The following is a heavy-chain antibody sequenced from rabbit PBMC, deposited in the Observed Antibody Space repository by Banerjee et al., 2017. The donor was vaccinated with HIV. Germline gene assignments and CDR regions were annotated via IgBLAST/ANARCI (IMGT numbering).Heavy chain of an antibody. CDR1: GFSFSGSYY. D-gene: IGHD4-1*01. J-gene: IGHJ4*01. CDR2: IYAGSSGST. V-gene: IGHV1S40*01. Sequence: QSLEESGGDLVKPGTSLTLTCTASGFSFSGSYYMCWVRQAPGKGLEWVACIYAGSSGSTYYASWAKGRFTISKTSSTTVTLQMTSLTAADTATYFCARGDYSSDWGLDWWGPGTLVTVS. CDR3: ARGDYSSDWGLDW.